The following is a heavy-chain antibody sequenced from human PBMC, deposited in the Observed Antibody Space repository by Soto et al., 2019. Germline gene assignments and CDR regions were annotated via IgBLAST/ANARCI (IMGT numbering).Heavy chain of an antibody. CDR1: GFTFSIYG. CDR3: AKELDTKAYYYDSSGCFDY. Sequence: GGSLRLSCAASGFTFSIYGMHWVRHAPGKGLEWVAVISYDGSNKYYADSVKGRFTISRDNSKNTLYLQMNSLRAEDTAVYYCAKELDTKAYYYDSSGCFDYWGQGTLVTVSS. V-gene: IGHV3-30*18. CDR2: ISYDGSNK. D-gene: IGHD3-22*01. J-gene: IGHJ4*02.